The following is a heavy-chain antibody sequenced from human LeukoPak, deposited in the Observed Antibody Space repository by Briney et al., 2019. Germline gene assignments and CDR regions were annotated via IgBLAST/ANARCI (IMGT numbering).Heavy chain of an antibody. CDR3: AKDDSSGWYLAGGVYYYMDV. Sequence: GRSLRLSCAASGFTFSSYGMHWVRQAPGKGLEWVAVISYDGSNKYYADSVKGRFTISRDNSKNTLYLQMNSLRAEDTAVYYCAKDDSSGWYLAGGVYYYMDVWGKGTRSPSP. CDR1: GFTFSSYG. J-gene: IGHJ6*03. V-gene: IGHV3-30*18. CDR2: ISYDGSNK. D-gene: IGHD6-19*01.